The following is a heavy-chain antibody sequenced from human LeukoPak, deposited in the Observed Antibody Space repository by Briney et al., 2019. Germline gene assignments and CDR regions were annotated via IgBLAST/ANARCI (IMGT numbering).Heavy chain of an antibody. CDR2: ISSSVGSK. CDR3: AKNPNRSGWYQDY. D-gene: IGHD6-19*01. Sequence: GGSLRLSCVASGFTFSTYSMTWIRQTPEKGLEWVAAISSSVGSKYYADSVKGRSTISRDNSKNTLFLQMNNLRADDTAVYYCAKNPNRSGWYQDYWGQGTLVTVSS. CDR1: GFTFSTYS. J-gene: IGHJ4*02. V-gene: IGHV3-23*01.